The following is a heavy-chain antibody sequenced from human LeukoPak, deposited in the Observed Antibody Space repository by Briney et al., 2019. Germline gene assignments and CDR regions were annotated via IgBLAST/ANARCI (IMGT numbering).Heavy chain of an antibody. J-gene: IGHJ4*02. V-gene: IGHV3-74*01. D-gene: IGHD4-23*01. CDR1: GFTFSSYW. CDR3: AREGDGGNPDY. Sequence: GGSLRLSCAASGFTFSSYWTHWVRQAPGKGLVWVSRINSDGSSTSYADSVKGRFTISRDNAKNTLYLQMNSLRAEDTAVYYCAREGDGGNPDYWGQGTLVTVSS. CDR2: INSDGSST.